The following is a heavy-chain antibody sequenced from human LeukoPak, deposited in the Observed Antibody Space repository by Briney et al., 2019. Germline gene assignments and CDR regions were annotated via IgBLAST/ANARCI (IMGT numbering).Heavy chain of an antibody. CDR1: GFTFSSYA. CDR2: ISGSGGST. CDR3: ARVGYCSTTSCYWRAFDC. J-gene: IGHJ4*02. Sequence: GGSLRLSCAASGFTFSSYAMTWVRQAPGKGLEWVSVISGSGGSTYYADSVKGRFTTSRDNSKNTVYLQMNSLRAEDTAVYYCARVGYCSTTSCYWRAFDCWGQGTLVTVSS. D-gene: IGHD2-2*01. V-gene: IGHV3-23*01.